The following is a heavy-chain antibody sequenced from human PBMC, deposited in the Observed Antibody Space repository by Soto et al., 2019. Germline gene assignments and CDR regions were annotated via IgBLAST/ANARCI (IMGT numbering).Heavy chain of an antibody. CDR2: ISGSDGST. V-gene: IGHV3-23*01. Sequence: GGSLRLSCAASGFTFSSSAMTWVRQAPGTGLEWVSAISGSDGSTYFADSVKGRFTISRDNSKNTLYLQMNSLRPEDTAVYYCAKVLVGASYYLDYWGQRAPVTVSS. D-gene: IGHD3-16*01. CDR3: AKVLVGASYYLDY. J-gene: IGHJ4*02. CDR1: GFTFSSSA.